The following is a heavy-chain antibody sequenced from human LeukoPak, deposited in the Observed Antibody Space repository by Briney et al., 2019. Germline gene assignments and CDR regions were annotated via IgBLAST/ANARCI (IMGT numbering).Heavy chain of an antibody. V-gene: IGHV1-18*01. D-gene: IGHD3-16*01. J-gene: IGHJ5*02. CDR2: ISAYNGNT. CDR1: GYTFTSYA. CDR3: ARARARDYTNWFDP. Sequence: ASVKVSCKASGYTFTSYAMHWVRQAPGQRLEWMGWISAYNGNTNYAQKLQGRVTMTTDTSTSTAYMELRSLRSDDTAVYYCARARARDYTNWFDPWGQGTLVTVSS.